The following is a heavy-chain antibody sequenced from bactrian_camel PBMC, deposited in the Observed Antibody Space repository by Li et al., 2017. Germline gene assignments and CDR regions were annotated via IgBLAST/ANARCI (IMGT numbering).Heavy chain of an antibody. J-gene: IGHJ7*01. CDR2: IPSARTGLVGA. CDR1: GYTGTTFC. D-gene: IGHD3*01. Sequence: QLVESGGGSVQAGGSLRLSCVASGYTGTTFCMGWFRQAPGKEREWVANIPSARTGLVGAHYADSVKGRFTISQDNAKDTLYLQMNSLKPEDTAMYYCAGSGYRSFRLLVGGLVGLEYGMDYWGNGTQVTVS. V-gene: IGHV3S59*01.